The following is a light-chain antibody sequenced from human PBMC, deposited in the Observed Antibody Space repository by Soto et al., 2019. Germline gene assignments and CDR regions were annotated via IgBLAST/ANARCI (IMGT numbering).Light chain of an antibody. Sequence: QSALTQPASVSGSPGQSITISCTGTSSDIGDYNFVSWYQQHPGKAPKLMIYEVSNRPSGLSNRFSASKSGNTASLTISGLQAEDEADYYCSSYTSSTTPVVFGTGTKLTVL. CDR1: SSDIGDYNF. J-gene: IGLJ1*01. V-gene: IGLV2-14*01. CDR2: EVS. CDR3: SSYTSSTTPVV.